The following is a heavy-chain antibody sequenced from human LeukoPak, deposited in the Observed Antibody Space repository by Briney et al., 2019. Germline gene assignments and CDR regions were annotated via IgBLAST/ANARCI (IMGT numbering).Heavy chain of an antibody. CDR2: IYYSGST. J-gene: IGHJ4*02. Sequence: PSETLSLTCTVSGDSISSYYWSWIRQPPGKGLELIGFIYYSGSTSYNPSLKSRVTISVDTSKSQFSLKLSSVIAADTAVYYCARRAYSSGFDYIDYWGQGTLVTVSS. V-gene: IGHV4-59*08. CDR3: ARRAYSSGFDYIDY. CDR1: GDSISSYY. D-gene: IGHD6-19*01.